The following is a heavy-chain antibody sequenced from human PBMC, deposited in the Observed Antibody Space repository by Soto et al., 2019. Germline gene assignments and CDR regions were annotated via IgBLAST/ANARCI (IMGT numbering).Heavy chain of an antibody. CDR2: MNPNSGNT. Sequence: ASVKVSCTASGYTFTSYDINWVRQATGQGLEWMGWMNPNSGNTGYAQKFQGRVTMTRNTSISTAYMELSSLRSEDTAVYYCARITMVRGVIMFGTNWFDPWGQGTLVTVSS. D-gene: IGHD3-10*01. J-gene: IGHJ5*02. V-gene: IGHV1-8*01. CDR1: GYTFTSYD. CDR3: ARITMVRGVIMFGTNWFDP.